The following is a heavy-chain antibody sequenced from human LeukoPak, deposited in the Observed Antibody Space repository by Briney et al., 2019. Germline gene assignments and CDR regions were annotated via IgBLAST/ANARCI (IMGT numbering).Heavy chain of an antibody. Sequence: PGGSLRLSCAASGFTFDDYGMSWVRQAPGKGLEWVSGINWNGGSTGYADSVKGRFTISRDNAKNSLYLQVNSLRAEDTALYYCARDSGGYPTHDAFDIWGQGTMVTVSS. J-gene: IGHJ3*02. CDR1: GFTFDDYG. D-gene: IGHD1-26*01. CDR2: INWNGGST. CDR3: ARDSGGYPTHDAFDI. V-gene: IGHV3-20*04.